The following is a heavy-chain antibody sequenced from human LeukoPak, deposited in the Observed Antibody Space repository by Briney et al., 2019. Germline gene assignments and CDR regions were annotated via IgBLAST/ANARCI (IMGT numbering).Heavy chain of an antibody. V-gene: IGHV3-23*01. Sequence: QTGGSLGLSCAASGFTFSSYAMSWVRQAPGKGLEWVSAISGSGGSTYYADSVKGRFTISRDNSKNTLYLQMNSLRAEDTAVYYCAKDPGIAAYSHYFDYWGQGTLVTVSS. CDR2: ISGSGGST. D-gene: IGHD6-13*01. CDR3: AKDPGIAAYSHYFDY. J-gene: IGHJ4*02. CDR1: GFTFSSYA.